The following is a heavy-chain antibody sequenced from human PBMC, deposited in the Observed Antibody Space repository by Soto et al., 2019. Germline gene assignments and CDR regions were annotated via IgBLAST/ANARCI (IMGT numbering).Heavy chain of an antibody. CDR1: GFTFSSYG. D-gene: IGHD6-19*01. J-gene: IGHJ3*02. CDR3: AKGGNSMGVAALNAFDI. Sequence: QVQLVESGGGVVQPGRSLRLSCAASGFTFSSYGMHWVRQAPGKGLEWVAVISYDGSNKYYADSVKGRFTISRDNSKNRLYLQMNRLRAEDTAVYYCAKGGNSMGVAALNAFDIWGQGRMVTVSS. CDR2: ISYDGSNK. V-gene: IGHV3-30*18.